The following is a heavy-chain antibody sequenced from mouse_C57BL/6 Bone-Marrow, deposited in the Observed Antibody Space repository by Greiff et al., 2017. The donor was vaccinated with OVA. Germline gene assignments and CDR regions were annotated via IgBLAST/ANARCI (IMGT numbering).Heavy chain of an antibody. Sequence: DVMLVESGGGLVQPGGSLSLSCAASGFTFTDYYMSWVRQPPGKAPEWLGFIRNKANGYTTEYSASVKGRFTISRDNSQRILYLQMNALRAEDSATYYCARYDYVQAFAYWGQGTLVTVSA. CDR1: GFTFTDYY. CDR2: IRNKANGYTT. V-gene: IGHV7-3*01. D-gene: IGHD2-4*01. CDR3: ARYDYVQAFAY. J-gene: IGHJ3*01.